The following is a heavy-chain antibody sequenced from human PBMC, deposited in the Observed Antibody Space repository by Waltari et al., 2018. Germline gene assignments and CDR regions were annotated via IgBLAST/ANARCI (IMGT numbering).Heavy chain of an antibody. D-gene: IGHD3-3*01. J-gene: IGHJ4*02. CDR3: ARGNYDFWSGYSTRNFDY. CDR1: GYTFTGYY. Sequence: QVQLVQSGAEVKKPGASVKVSCKASGYTFTGYYMHWERQAPGQGLEWMGWINPNSGGTNAEQKFQGRVTMTRDTSISTAYMGLSRLRSDDTAVYYCARGNYDFWSGYSTRNFDYWGQGTLVTVSS. CDR2: INPNSGGT. V-gene: IGHV1-2*02.